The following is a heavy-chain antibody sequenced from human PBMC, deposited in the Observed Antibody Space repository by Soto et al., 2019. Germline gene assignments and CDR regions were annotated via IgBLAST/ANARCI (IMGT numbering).Heavy chain of an antibody. J-gene: IGHJ6*03. D-gene: IGHD2-15*01. CDR2: IGTGGDIT. CDR1: GFTFSNYA. Sequence: EVLLLESGGGLVQPGGSLRLSCAASGFTFSNYAMSWVRQAPGKGLEWVSAIGTGGDITYYADSVEGWFTISIDNSQETLYMQIKRLSAEDTAFYYCAKELAVVVSIATHYYYYYMDVWGKRTTVTVSS. CDR3: AKELAVVVSIATHYYYYYMDV. V-gene: IGHV3-23*01.